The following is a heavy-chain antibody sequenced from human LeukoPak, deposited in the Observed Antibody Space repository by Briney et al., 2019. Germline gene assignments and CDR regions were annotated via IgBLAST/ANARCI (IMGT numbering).Heavy chain of an antibody. V-gene: IGHV3-30*18. D-gene: IGHD1-14*01. J-gene: IGHJ6*03. CDR1: GFTFSSYG. CDR3: AKDPRTVNYYYMDV. Sequence: GGSLRLSCAASGFTFSSYGMHWVRQAPGKVLEWVAVISYDGSNKYYADSVKGRFTISRDNSKNTLYLQMNSLRAEDTAVYYCAKDPRTVNYYYMDVWGKGTTVTVSS. CDR2: ISYDGSNK.